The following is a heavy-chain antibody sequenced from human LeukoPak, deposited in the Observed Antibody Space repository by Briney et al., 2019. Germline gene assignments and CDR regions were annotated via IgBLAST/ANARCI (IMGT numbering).Heavy chain of an antibody. Sequence: GSLRLSCAASGFTVSSNYMSWVRQAPGKGLEWVSVIYSGGSTYYSVSVKGGFTISRDNSKNTLYLQMNSLRAEDTAVYYCARDRTGDDAFDIWGQGTMVTVSS. CDR3: ARDRTGDDAFDI. D-gene: IGHD7-27*01. V-gene: IGHV3-53*01. J-gene: IGHJ3*02. CDR2: IYSGGST. CDR1: GFTVSSNY.